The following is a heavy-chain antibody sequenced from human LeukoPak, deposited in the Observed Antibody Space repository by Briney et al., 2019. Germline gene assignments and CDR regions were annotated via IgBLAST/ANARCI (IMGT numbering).Heavy chain of an antibody. V-gene: IGHV1-69*13. CDR3: AKGRGDCSSGVCYTAYFYYGMDV. D-gene: IGHD2-8*02. J-gene: IGHJ6*02. CDR2: IIPIFGTS. CDR1: GGTFSSYV. Sequence: SVKVTCKAYGGTFSSYVISWVRQAPGQGLEWMGGIIPIFGTSNYAQKFQGRVTITADESTSTAHMELSSLRSEDTAVYYCAKGRGDCSSGVCYTAYFYYGMDVWGQGTTVTVSS.